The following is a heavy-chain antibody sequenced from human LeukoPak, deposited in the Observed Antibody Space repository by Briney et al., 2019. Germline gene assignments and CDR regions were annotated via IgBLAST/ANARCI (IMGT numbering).Heavy chain of an antibody. CDR3: ARATERVLLWFGKKYYFDY. V-gene: IGHV1-8*01. CDR2: MNPNIRNT. Sequence: ASVKVSCKASGYTFTSYDINWVRQAPGQGLEWMGWMNPNIRNTGYAQKFQGRVTMTRNTSISTAYMELSSLRSEDTAVYYCARATERVLLWFGKKYYFDYWGQGTLVTVSS. CDR1: GYTFTSYD. D-gene: IGHD3-10*01. J-gene: IGHJ4*02.